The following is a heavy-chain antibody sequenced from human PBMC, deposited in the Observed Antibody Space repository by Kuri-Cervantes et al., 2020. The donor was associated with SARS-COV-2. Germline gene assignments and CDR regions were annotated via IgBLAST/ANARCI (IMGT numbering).Heavy chain of an antibody. CDR3: ARVGIYDXXTYRPSDY. Sequence: ASVKVXXXASGYTFTSYDINWVRQATGQGLEWMGXMNPNSGNTGYAQKFQGRVTXTRNTSIXTAYMELSSLRSEDTAVYXCARVGIYDXXTYRPSDYWGQGTLVTVSS. D-gene: IGHD3-16*01. V-gene: IGHV1-8*02. CDR1: GYTFTSYD. J-gene: IGHJ4*02. CDR2: MNPNSGNT.